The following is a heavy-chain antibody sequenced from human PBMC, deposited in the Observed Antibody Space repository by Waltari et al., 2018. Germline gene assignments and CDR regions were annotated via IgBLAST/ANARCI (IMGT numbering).Heavy chain of an antibody. CDR1: GGSISSYY. CDR2: IYYSGST. V-gene: IGHV4-59*01. D-gene: IGHD2-21*01. J-gene: IGHJ4*02. Sequence: QVQLQESGPGLVKPSETLSLTCTVSGGSISSYYWSWIRQPPGKGLEGIGYIYYSGSTNYNPSPKSRVTISVDTSKNQFSLKLSSVTAADTAVYYCACGGDVGGGFDYWGQGTLVTVSS. CDR3: ACGGDVGGGFDY.